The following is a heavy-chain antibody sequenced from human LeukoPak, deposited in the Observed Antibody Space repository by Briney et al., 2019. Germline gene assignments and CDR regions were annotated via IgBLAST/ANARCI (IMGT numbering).Heavy chain of an antibody. J-gene: IGHJ4*02. V-gene: IGHV3-30*18. CDR2: LPYDGNNE. Sequence: PGGSRRLSCAASGFFFSNSGMHSVRQAPGKRLEWVATLPYDGNNEYYADSVKGRFTASRDNSENTLYLQMNSLRSEDTAVYYCAKDGLYCTGGSCYNLLNSWDQGTLVIVSS. D-gene: IGHD2-15*01. CDR1: GFFFSNSG. CDR3: AKDGLYCTGGSCYNLLNS.